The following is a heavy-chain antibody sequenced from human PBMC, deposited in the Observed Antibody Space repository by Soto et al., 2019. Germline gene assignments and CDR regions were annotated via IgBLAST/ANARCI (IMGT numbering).Heavy chain of an antibody. J-gene: IGHJ4*02. CDR3: ARDKRQLLLLDY. D-gene: IGHD2-2*01. Sequence: GGSLRLSCAASGFTFSSYGMHWVRQAPGKGLEWVAVIWYDGSNKYYADSVKGRFTISRDNSKNTLYLQMNSLRAEDTAVYYCARDKRQLLLLDYWGQGTLVTVSS. CDR2: IWYDGSNK. V-gene: IGHV3-33*01. CDR1: GFTFSSYG.